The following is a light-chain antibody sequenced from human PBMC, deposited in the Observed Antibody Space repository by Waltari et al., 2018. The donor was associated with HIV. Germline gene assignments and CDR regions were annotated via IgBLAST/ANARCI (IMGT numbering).Light chain of an antibody. CDR1: RSVGSN. V-gene: IGKV3-15*01. Sequence: EVVMTQSPATLLESPGKTANLSCRASRSVGSNLAWYHQKPGRSPRLLIYGASSRASDAPPTFSGSGAGTDFSLSISSLRSDDVGIYYCQQYSTWPLTFGRGTTVEIK. CDR3: QQYSTWPLT. CDR2: GAS. J-gene: IGKJ1*01.